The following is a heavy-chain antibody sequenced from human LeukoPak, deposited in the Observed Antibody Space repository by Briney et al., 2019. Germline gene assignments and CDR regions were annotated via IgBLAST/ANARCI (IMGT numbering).Heavy chain of an antibody. V-gene: IGHV4-59*01. D-gene: IGHD6-13*01. CDR2: VYYTGST. CDR1: GDSISTYY. Sequence: SETLSLTCTVSGDSISTYYWNWIRQAPGKGLEWIGYVYYTGSTNYNPSLKSRVNILVDTSKNQFSLKLSSVTAADTAVYYCARVVIPAANWFDPWGQGTLVTVSS. J-gene: IGHJ5*02. CDR3: ARVVIPAANWFDP.